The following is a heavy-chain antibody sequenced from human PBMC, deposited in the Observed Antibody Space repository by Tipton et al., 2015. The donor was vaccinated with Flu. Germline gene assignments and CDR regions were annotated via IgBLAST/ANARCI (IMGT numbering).Heavy chain of an antibody. Sequence: TLSLTCTVSGDSINSDYYWGWIRQPPGKGLEWIGNIFHTGSTYHNPSLKGRVALSLDTSKNQFSMKLSSVTAADMAVYYCARGYSSSLGLPFDYWGQGTLVTVSS. D-gene: IGHD6-19*01. CDR1: GDSINSDYY. V-gene: IGHV4-38-2*02. CDR2: IFHTGST. CDR3: ARGYSSSLGLPFDY. J-gene: IGHJ4*02.